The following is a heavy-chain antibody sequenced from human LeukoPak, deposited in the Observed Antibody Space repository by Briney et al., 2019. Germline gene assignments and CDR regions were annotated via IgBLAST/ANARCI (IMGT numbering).Heavy chain of an antibody. CDR1: GFPFSSHA. CDR2: ISNGKT. Sequence: GGSLRLSCAASGFPFSSHAMSWVRQPPGKGLEWVAAISNGKTYYADSVRGRFAISRDDSTNTVYLHMNSLRDEDTAVYYCAKEVSVVVVPAATDYWGQGTLVTVSS. J-gene: IGHJ4*02. CDR3: AKEVSVVVVPAATDY. D-gene: IGHD2-2*01. V-gene: IGHV3-23*01.